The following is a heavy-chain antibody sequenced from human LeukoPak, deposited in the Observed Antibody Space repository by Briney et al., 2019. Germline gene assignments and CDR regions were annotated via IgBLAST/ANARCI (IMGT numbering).Heavy chain of an antibody. Sequence: PSETLSLTCTVSGGSITSNSSDWGWIRQPPGEWLEWIGSIYYSGTTYYNPSLKSRVTISVDTSKNQFSLKLSSVTAADTAMYYCARVERKYQVLKPLHETPSHYFDYWGQGTLVTVSS. CDR1: GGSITSNSSD. V-gene: IGHV4-39*07. CDR3: ARVERKYQVLKPLHETPSHYFDY. J-gene: IGHJ4*02. D-gene: IGHD2-2*01. CDR2: IYYSGTT.